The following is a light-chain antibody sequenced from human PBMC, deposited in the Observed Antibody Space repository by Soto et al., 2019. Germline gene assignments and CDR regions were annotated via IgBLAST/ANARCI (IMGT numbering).Light chain of an antibody. CDR2: EVN. J-gene: IGLJ1*01. V-gene: IGLV2-14*01. CDR1: SSDVGGYNY. Sequence: QSVLTQPASVSGSPGQSITISCTGTSSDVGGYNYVSWYQQHPGKAPKLMIYEVNNRPSGVSNRFSGSKSGNTASLTISGLHAGDEADYYCSSYTSSSTPYVFGTGTKVTVL. CDR3: SSYTSSSTPYV.